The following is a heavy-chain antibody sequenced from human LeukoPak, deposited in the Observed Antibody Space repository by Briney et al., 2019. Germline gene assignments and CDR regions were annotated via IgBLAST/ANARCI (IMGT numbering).Heavy chain of an antibody. D-gene: IGHD4-11*01. CDR1: GCTFTSYG. J-gene: IGHJ4*02. V-gene: IGHV1-18*01. CDR3: ARDHHLPDYSNPRSDY. CDR2: ISAYNGNT. Sequence: ASVKVSCKASGCTFTSYGISWVRQAPGQGLEWMGWISAYNGNTNYAQKLQGRVTMTTDTSTSTAYMELRSLRSDDTAVYYCARDHHLPDYSNPRSDYWGQGTLVTVSS.